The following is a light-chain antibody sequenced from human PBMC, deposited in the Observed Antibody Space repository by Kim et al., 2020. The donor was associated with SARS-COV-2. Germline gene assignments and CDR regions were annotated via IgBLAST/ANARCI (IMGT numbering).Light chain of an antibody. CDR3: HSRDSSGDHQGV. V-gene: IGLV3-19*01. J-gene: IGLJ3*02. Sequence: SSELTQDPAVSVALGQTVRITCQGDSLRTFYASWYQQKPRQAPVLVLYGENDRPSGIPDRFSGSISGDTASLIITGIQAEDEADYYCHSRDSSGDHQGVFGGGTKLTVL. CDR1: SLRTFY. CDR2: GEN.